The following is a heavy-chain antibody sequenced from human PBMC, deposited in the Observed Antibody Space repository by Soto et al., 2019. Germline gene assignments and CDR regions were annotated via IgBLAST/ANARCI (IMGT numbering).Heavy chain of an antibody. CDR1: GFSFSSDS. J-gene: IGHJ4*02. Sequence: EVQLVESGGGLVKPGGSLRLSCAASGFSFSSDSMGWVRQAPGQGLEWVSPISSSGSFKNYADSVKGRFTISRDNAKNSLYLQMSGLKDEDTAVYYCARDPPTGTTLDWADSWGQGTLVTVSS. D-gene: IGHD1-7*01. V-gene: IGHV3-21*01. CDR2: ISSSGSFK. CDR3: ARDPPTGTTLDWADS.